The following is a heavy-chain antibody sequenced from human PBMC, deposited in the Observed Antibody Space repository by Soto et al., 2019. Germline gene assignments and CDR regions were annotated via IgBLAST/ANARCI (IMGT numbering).Heavy chain of an antibody. D-gene: IGHD3-10*01. J-gene: IGHJ6*02. Sequence: PGGSLRLSCAASGFTFSDYYMSWIRQAPGKGLEWVSYISSSSSYTNYADSVKGRFTISRDNAKNSLYLQMNSLRAEDTAVYYCATYMVRGLYGMDVWGQGTTVTVSS. CDR1: GFTFSDYY. CDR2: ISSSSSYT. CDR3: ATYMVRGLYGMDV. V-gene: IGHV3-11*06.